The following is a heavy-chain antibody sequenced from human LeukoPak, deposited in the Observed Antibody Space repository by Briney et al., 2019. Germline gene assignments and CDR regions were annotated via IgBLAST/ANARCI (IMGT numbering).Heavy chain of an antibody. CDR2: IYSGGST. Sequence: GGSLRLSCAASGFTVSSNYMSWVRQAPGKGLEWVSVIYSGGSTYYADFVKGRFTISRDNSKNTLYLQMNSLRAEDTAVYYCASIGVQLWLRSYWGQGTLVTVSS. J-gene: IGHJ4*02. CDR1: GFTVSSNY. D-gene: IGHD5-18*01. CDR3: ASIGVQLWLRSY. V-gene: IGHV3-53*01.